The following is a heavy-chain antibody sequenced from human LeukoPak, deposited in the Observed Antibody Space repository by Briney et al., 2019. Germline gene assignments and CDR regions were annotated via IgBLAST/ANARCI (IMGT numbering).Heavy chain of an antibody. CDR3: ANGQLWSPSH. J-gene: IGHJ4*02. Sequence: SGGSLRLSCAASGFNFSDYKMNWVRQAPGKGLEWVSSISSRSSYIYYADSVKGRFTISRDNSKNTLYLQMNSLRAEDTAVYYCANGQLWSPSHWGQGTLVTVSS. CDR1: GFNFSDYK. CDR2: ISSRSSYI. D-gene: IGHD5-18*01. V-gene: IGHV3-21*04.